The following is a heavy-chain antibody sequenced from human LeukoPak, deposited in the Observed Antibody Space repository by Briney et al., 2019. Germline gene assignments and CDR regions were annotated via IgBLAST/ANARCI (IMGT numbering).Heavy chain of an antibody. V-gene: IGHV3-23*01. J-gene: IGHJ5*02. Sequence: GGSLRLSCAASGFTFSTYALSWVRQAPGTGLEGGSVICGSGGSTYYTDSVKGRFTISRDNSESTLYLQMNSLRAEDTAVYCCAKEGGLFDSSGYSESWGQGTLVSVSS. D-gene: IGHD3-22*01. CDR2: ICGSGGST. CDR3: AKEGGLFDSSGYSES. CDR1: GFTFSTYA.